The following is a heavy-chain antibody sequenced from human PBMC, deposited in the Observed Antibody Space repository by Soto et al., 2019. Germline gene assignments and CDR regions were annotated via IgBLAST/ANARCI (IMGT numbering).Heavy chain of an antibody. D-gene: IGHD1-26*01. CDR3: ATQEVGGSYVYTFDP. Sequence: QLHLRESGPGLVKPSETLSLTCTVSGGSITSSSYYWGWIRQPPGKGLEWIGSIYSSGSTYYNPSLKSRVTLAVDTSKNQFSLKLRSVTAADTAVYYCATQEVGGSYVYTFDPWGQGTLVTVSS. V-gene: IGHV4-39*01. CDR1: GGSITSSSYY. J-gene: IGHJ5*02. CDR2: IYSSGST.